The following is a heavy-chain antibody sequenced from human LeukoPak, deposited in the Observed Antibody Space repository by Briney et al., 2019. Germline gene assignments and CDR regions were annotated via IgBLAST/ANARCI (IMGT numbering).Heavy chain of an antibody. CDR1: GGTFSSYA. V-gene: IGHV1-69*05. Sequence: SVKVSCKASGGTFSSYAISWVRQAPGQGLEWMGGIIPIFGTANYAQKFQGRVTITTDESTSTASMELSSLRSEDTAVYYCAIVITFGGVIVPSYFDYWGQGTLVTVSS. CDR3: AIVITFGGVIVPSYFDY. D-gene: IGHD3-16*02. CDR2: IIPIFGTA. J-gene: IGHJ4*02.